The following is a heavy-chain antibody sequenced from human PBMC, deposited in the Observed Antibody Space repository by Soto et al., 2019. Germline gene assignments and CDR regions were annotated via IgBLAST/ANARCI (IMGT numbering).Heavy chain of an antibody. CDR2: IITLFGTA. CDR3: EREVGYGDFSAALMD. J-gene: IGHJ4*02. Sequence: VQLMQSGAEVKQPGSSVKVSCKASGGTFSSHSINWVRQAPGQGLEWMGGIITLFGTANYAQNFQGRVTITEEQSTSTAYMELNSLSSDDTAVYYCEREVGYGDFSAALMDWGQGTLVTVSS. CDR1: GGTFSSHS. V-gene: IGHV1-69*01. D-gene: IGHD4-17*01.